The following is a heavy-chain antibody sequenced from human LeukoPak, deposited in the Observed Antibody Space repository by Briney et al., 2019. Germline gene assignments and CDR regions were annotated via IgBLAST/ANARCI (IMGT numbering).Heavy chain of an antibody. CDR1: GFTFSRYW. J-gene: IGHJ6*03. CDR3: ARGAFDSSGYYYYYYYYMDV. D-gene: IGHD3-22*01. CDR2: IKQDGSEQ. V-gene: IGHV3-7*01. Sequence: PGGSLRLSCAASGFTFSRYWMSWVRQAPGKGLEWVANIKQDGSEQYYVDSVKGRFTISRDNARNSLYLQMNSLRGEDTAVFYCARGAFDSSGYYYYYYYYMDVWGKGTTVTVSS.